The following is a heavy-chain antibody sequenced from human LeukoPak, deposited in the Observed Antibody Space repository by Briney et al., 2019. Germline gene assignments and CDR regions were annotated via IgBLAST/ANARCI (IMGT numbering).Heavy chain of an antibody. Sequence: GGSLRLSCAASGFTFTNAWMSWVRRAPGKGLEWVGRIKSKTDGGTTDYAAPVKGRFTISRDDSRNTLSLQMNALKAEDTAVYYCTHMYWEYYYGMDVWGQGTTVTVSS. J-gene: IGHJ6*02. CDR1: GFTFTNAW. CDR2: IKSKTDGGTT. CDR3: THMYWEYYYGMDV. D-gene: IGHD2-8*02. V-gene: IGHV3-15*01.